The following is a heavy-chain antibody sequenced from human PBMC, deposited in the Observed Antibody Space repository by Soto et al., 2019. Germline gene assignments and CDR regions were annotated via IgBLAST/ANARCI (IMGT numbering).Heavy chain of an antibody. CDR1: GYTFTNYW. CDR2: IYPGDSDT. CDR3: AASIFYYGMDV. Sequence: WESLKISCKGSGYTFTNYWIGWVRQMPGKGLEWMGIIYPGDSDTKYNPSFQGQVTISADKSITTTYLQWSSLKASDTAIYYCAASIFYYGMDVWGQGTTVTVSS. J-gene: IGHJ6*02. V-gene: IGHV5-51*01.